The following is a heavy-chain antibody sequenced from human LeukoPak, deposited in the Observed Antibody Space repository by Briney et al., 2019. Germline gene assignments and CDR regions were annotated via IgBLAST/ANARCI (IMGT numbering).Heavy chain of an antibody. D-gene: IGHD6-6*01. CDR1: GFTFSTYW. CDR2: MNQDGDKK. Sequence: GGSLRLSCAASGFTFSTYWMSWVRQAPGKGLEWVANMNQDGDKKYYVDSVKGRFTISRDNAKNSLYLQMNSLRAEDTAVYYCAREPYSSSSYWGQGTLVTVSS. CDR3: AREPYSSSSY. V-gene: IGHV3-7*01. J-gene: IGHJ4*02.